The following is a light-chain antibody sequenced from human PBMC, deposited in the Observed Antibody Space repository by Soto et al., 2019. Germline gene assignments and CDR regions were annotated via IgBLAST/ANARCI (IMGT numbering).Light chain of an antibody. CDR2: KAS. CDR3: QQYNSYSWT. J-gene: IGKJ1*01. CDR1: QSISNY. Sequence: DIQMTQSPSTLSASVGDRVTIACRASQSISNYLAWYQQKPGKAPKLLIYKASSVESGVPSRFSGSGSGTEVTLTISSLQHDDFATYYCQQYNSYSWTFGQGTKVEIK. V-gene: IGKV1-5*03.